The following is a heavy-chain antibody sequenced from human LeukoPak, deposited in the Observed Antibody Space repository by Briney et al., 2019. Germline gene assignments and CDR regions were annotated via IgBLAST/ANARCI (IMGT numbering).Heavy chain of an antibody. J-gene: IGHJ6*03. CDR2: VSGSGGNT. V-gene: IGHV3-23*01. CDR1: GFTFSSYG. D-gene: IGHD2-8*01. Sequence: GGSLRLSCAASGFTFSSYGMSWVRQASGKGLEWVSGVSGSGGNTFYADSVKGRFSISRDSSKNILYLQMNSLRAEDTAVYYCAKDRCSNGVGCYYYYMDVWGKGTTVTISS. CDR3: AKDRCSNGVGCYYYYMDV.